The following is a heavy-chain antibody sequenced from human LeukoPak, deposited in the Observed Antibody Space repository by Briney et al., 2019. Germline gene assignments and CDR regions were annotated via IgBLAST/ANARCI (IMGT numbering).Heavy chain of an antibody. CDR1: GFTVSSNY. CDR3: AKESTRFLEWSPSMDV. CDR2: LSASGAGT. V-gene: IGHV3-23*01. D-gene: IGHD3-3*01. Sequence: PGGSLRLSCAASGFTVSSNYMNWVRQAPGKGLEWVSGLSASGAGTYYVDSVKGRLTVSRDNSKNTLYLQVNSLRAEDTAVYYCAKESTRFLEWSPSMDVWGKGTTVIVSS. J-gene: IGHJ6*03.